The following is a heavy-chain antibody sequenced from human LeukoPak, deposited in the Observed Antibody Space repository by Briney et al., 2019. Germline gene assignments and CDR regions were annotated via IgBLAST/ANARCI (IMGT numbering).Heavy chain of an antibody. D-gene: IGHD5-12*01. V-gene: IGHV1-2*02. CDR2: INPNSGGT. CDR1: GYTFTGYY. CDR3: ARGYSGYLNPYYYMNV. Sequence: ASVKVSCKASGYTFTGYYMHWVRQAPGQGREWMGWINPNSGGTNYAQKFQGRVTMTRDTSISTAYMELSGLRSDDTAVYYCARGYSGYLNPYYYMNVWGKGTTVTVSS. J-gene: IGHJ6*03.